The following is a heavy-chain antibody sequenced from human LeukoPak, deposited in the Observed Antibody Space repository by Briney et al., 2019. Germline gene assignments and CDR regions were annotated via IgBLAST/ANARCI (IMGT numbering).Heavy chain of an antibody. D-gene: IGHD6-19*01. J-gene: IGHJ3*02. CDR2: INHSGST. Sequence: TTSETLSLTCTVPGGSISSSSYYWGWIRQPPGKGLEWIGEINHSGSTNYNPSLKSRVTMSVDTSKNQFSLKLSSVTAADTAVYYCARDHGRQWLGYDAFDIWGQGTMVTVSS. CDR1: GGSISSSSYY. CDR3: ARDHGRQWLGYDAFDI. V-gene: IGHV4-39*07.